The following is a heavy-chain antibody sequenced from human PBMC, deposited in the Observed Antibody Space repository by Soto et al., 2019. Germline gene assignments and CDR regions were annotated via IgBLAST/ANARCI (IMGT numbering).Heavy chain of an antibody. CDR3: ARGSTIFGVVIIWAFDY. CDR2: INHSGST. V-gene: IGHV4-34*01. Sequence: PSETLSLTCAVYGGTFSGYDWTWIRQPPGKGLEWIGEINHSGSTNYNPSLKSRVTISVDTSKNQFSLKLSSVTAADTAVYYCARGSTIFGVVIIWAFDYWGQGTLVTVSS. D-gene: IGHD3-3*01. J-gene: IGHJ4*02. CDR1: GGTFSGYD.